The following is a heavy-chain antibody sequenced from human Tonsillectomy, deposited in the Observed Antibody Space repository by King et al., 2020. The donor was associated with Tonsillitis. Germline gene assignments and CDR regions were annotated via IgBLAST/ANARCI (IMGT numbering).Heavy chain of an antibody. CDR2: ISAYNGNT. V-gene: IGHV1-18*01. Sequence: VQLVQSGPEVMKPGASVKVSCKASGYTFTRNGISWVRQAPGQGLEWMGWISAYNGNTNYAQKFQGRITMTADTSTSTAYMELRSLRSDDTAVYYCARDDERQWVSWGQGTLVTVSS. J-gene: IGHJ5*02. CDR3: ARDDERQWVS. D-gene: IGHD6-19*01. CDR1: GYTFTRNG.